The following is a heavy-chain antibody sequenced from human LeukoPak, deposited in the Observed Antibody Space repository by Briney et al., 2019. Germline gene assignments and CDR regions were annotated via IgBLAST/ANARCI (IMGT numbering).Heavy chain of an antibody. CDR2: ISYDGFDK. D-gene: IGHD6-19*01. Sequence: PGGSLRLSCAASGFTFSNYWMHWVRQAPGKGLEWVAVISYDGFDKYYAYSVKGRFTISRDNSKNTVQLQMNILRAEDTAVYYCARKGAVAGTVDVWGKGTTVTISS. CDR3: ARKGAVAGTVDV. J-gene: IGHJ6*04. V-gene: IGHV3-30*03. CDR1: GFTFSNYW.